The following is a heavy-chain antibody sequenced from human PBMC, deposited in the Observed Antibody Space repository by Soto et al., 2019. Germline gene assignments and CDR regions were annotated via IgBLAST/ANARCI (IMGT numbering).Heavy chain of an antibody. V-gene: IGHV1-18*01. D-gene: IGHD3-3*01. CDR3: ARNTGTLTIFGVVISNNWFDP. J-gene: IGHJ5*02. CDR2: ISAYNGNT. Sequence: ASVKVSCKASGYTFTSYGISWVRQAPGQGLEWMGWISAYNGNTNYAQKLQGRVTMTTDTSTSTAYMELRSLRSDDTAVYYCARNTGTLTIFGVVISNNWFDPWGQGTLVTVS. CDR1: GYTFTSYG.